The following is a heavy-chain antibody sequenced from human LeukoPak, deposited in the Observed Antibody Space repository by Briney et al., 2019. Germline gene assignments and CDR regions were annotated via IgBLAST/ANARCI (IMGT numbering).Heavy chain of an antibody. V-gene: IGHV3-48*03. J-gene: IGHJ4*02. CDR3: AALRGVNFDY. Sequence: GGSLRLSCAASGFTFSNNEMNWVRQAPGKGLEWVSYISSSGETRHYTDSVKGRFTVFRDNAKNSLHLQMNNLRAEDTAVYYCAALRGVNFDYWGQGTLVTVSS. D-gene: IGHD3-10*01. CDR2: ISSSGETR. CDR1: GFTFSNNE.